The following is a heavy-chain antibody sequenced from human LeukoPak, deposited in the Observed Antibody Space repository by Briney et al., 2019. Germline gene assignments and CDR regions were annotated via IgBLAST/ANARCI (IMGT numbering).Heavy chain of an antibody. CDR3: SSLDAYAFDI. CDR1: GFTFSSYA. Sequence: GGSLRLSCAASGFTFSSYAMSWVRQAPGKGLEWVSTISGSGGSTYYADFVKGRFTLSRDNSKNTLYLQMNSLRAEDTAVYYCSSLDAYAFDIWGQGTMVTASS. J-gene: IGHJ3*02. D-gene: IGHD3-16*02. CDR2: ISGSGGST. V-gene: IGHV3-23*01.